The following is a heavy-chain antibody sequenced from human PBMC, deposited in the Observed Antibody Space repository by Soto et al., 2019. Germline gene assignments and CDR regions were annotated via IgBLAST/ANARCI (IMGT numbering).Heavy chain of an antibody. Sequence: QLQLQESGSGLVKPSQTLSLTCAVSGGSISSGGYSWSWIRQPPGKGLEWIGYIYHSGSTYYNPSPESRVTISVNRSKKQLPLTLRSVTAADTAVYYWPGGGSRGMAGWGHGPTVTVSS. CDR2: IYHSGST. CDR1: GGSISSGGYS. J-gene: IGHJ6*02. V-gene: IGHV4-30-2*01. D-gene: IGHD2-15*01. CDR3: PGGGSRGMAG.